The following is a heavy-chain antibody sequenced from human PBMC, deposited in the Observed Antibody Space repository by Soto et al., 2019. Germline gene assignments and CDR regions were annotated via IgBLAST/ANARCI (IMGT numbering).Heavy chain of an antibody. CDR1: GGTFSSYA. J-gene: IGHJ6*02. CDR3: ARSDMSTVTPDGYYYYGMDV. V-gene: IGHV1-69*06. Sequence: SVNVSCKASGGTFSSYAISWVRQAPGQGLELMGGIIPIFGTANYAQKFQGRVTITADKSTRTAYRELSSLRSEDTAVYYCARSDMSTVTPDGYYYYGMDVCGQGTTVTVSS. CDR2: IIPIFGTA. D-gene: IGHD4-4*01.